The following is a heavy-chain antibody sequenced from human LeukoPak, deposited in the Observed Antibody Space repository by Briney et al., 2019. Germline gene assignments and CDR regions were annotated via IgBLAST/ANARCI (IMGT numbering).Heavy chain of an antibody. CDR2: INAGNGNT. J-gene: IGHJ4*02. CDR1: GYTFTSYA. D-gene: IGHD6-19*01. V-gene: IGHV1-3*01. Sequence: ASVKVSCTASGYTFTSYAMHWVRQAPGQRLEWMGWINAGNGNTKYSQKFQGRVTITRDTSASTAYMELSSLRSEDTAVYYCARGEPYSSDFFDYWGQGTLVTVSS. CDR3: ARGEPYSSDFFDY.